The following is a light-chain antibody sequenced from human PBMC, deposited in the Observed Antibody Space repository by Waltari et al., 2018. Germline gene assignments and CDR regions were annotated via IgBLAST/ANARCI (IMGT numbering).Light chain of an antibody. CDR1: SSDVGNYDL. V-gene: IGLV2-23*02. Sequence: QSALTQPASVSGSPGQSITISCTGTSSDVGNYDLVSWYQQHPGKAPKLMIYEVTKPPSWVSNRFSGSKSGNTASLTVAGLQAEDEADYYCCSYAGSGTLVFGGGTKLTVL. CDR2: EVT. CDR3: CSYAGSGTLV. J-gene: IGLJ2*01.